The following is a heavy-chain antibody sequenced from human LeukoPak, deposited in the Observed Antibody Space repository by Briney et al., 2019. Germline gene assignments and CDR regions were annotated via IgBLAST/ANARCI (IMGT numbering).Heavy chain of an antibody. Sequence: SETLSLTCTVSGDSISSGDYYWSWIRQPAGKGLEWIGRFYSSGSTNYNPSLKSRVTLSVDISKNQFSLNLSSVTAADTAVYYCASEGIRDYYYYIMDVWGKGTTVTISS. CDR1: GDSISSGDYY. V-gene: IGHV4-61*02. CDR3: ASEGIRDYYYYIMDV. J-gene: IGHJ6*03. CDR2: FYSSGST. D-gene: IGHD1-14*01.